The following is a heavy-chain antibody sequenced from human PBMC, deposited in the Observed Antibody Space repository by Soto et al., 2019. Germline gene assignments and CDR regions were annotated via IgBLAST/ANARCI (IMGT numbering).Heavy chain of an antibody. CDR2: IAYDASKK. CDR3: SSPYCSGGSCYLTEYFQH. J-gene: IGHJ1*01. D-gene: IGHD2-15*01. V-gene: IGHV3-30*03. Sequence: QVQLVESGGGVVQPGRSLRLSCAASGFSFSYYAMHWVRQAPGKGLEWVAVIAYDASKKYYADSVKGRFTISRDNSKNTLYLKMNTLIVEDTAVYYCSSPYCSGGSCYLTEYFQHWGQGTLVTVSS. CDR1: GFSFSYYA.